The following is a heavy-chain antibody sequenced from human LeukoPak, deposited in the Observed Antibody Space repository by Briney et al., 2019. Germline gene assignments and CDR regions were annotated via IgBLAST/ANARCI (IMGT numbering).Heavy chain of an antibody. CDR1: GFTVSSNY. CDR3: ARDSSSSSLDV. J-gene: IGHJ6*04. Sequence: GGSLRLSCAASGFTVSSNYMSWVRQAPGKGLEWVSVSYSGGSTYYADSVKGRFTISRDNSKNTLYLQMNSLRAEDTAVYCCARDSSSSSLDVWGKGTTVTVSS. V-gene: IGHV3-66*02. D-gene: IGHD6-6*01. CDR2: SYSGGST.